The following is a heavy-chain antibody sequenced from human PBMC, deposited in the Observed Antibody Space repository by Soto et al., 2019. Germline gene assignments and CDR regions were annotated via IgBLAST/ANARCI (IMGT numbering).Heavy chain of an antibody. V-gene: IGHV4-31*03. CDR3: ARAEDTYYDFWSGPKWDNWFDP. CDR1: GGSIISGGYY. CDR2: IYYSGST. J-gene: IGHJ5*02. Sequence: SETLSLTCTFSGGSIISGGYYWSWIRQHPGKGLEWIGYIYYSGSTYYNPSLKSRVTISVDTSKNQFSLKLSSVTAADTAVYYCARAEDTYYDFWSGPKWDNWFDPWGQGTLVTVSS. D-gene: IGHD3-3*01.